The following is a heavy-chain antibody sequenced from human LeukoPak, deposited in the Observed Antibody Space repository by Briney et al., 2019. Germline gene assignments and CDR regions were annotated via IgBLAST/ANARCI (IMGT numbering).Heavy chain of an antibody. J-gene: IGHJ4*02. V-gene: IGHV1-18*01. D-gene: IGHD1-26*01. CDR1: GYTFTNYG. CDR2: ISVYTGNT. Sequence: GDSATVSCKASGYTFTNYGISWVRQAPGQRRVCLGWISVYTGNTNYAHNSQPRVIITTDPSKSTAYLELSSLTSDDTAVYYCATVDSESYFDYWGQGTLVTVSS. CDR3: ATVDSESYFDY.